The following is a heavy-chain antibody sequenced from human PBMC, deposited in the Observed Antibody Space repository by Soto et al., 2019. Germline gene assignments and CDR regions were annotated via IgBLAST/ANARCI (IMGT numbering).Heavy chain of an antibody. CDR2: ISGSGTIT. J-gene: IGHJ5*02. Sequence: EVQLLESGGGLVQPGGSLRLSCAASGFPFSSRAMRWVRQAPGKGLEWVSGISGSGTITYYADSVKVRFTISRDTSQNTLYLQMNSLRADDTAVYDCAEWARYWSCSDCRAWGQGTLVTVSS. D-gene: IGHD1-1*01. CDR3: AEWARYWSCSDCRA. V-gene: IGHV3-23*01. CDR1: GFPFSSRA.